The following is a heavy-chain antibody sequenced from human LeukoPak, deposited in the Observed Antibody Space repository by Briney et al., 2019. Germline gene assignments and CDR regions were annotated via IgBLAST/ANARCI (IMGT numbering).Heavy chain of an antibody. CDR1: GFTLDDYA. Sequence: PGGSLRLSCAASGFTLDDYAMHWVRQAPGKGLEWVSLISGDGGSTYYADSVKGRFTISRDNSKNSLYLQMNSLRTEDTALYYCAKDHRDYGDYVGAFDIWGQGTMVTVSS. D-gene: IGHD4-17*01. V-gene: IGHV3-43*02. CDR2: ISGDGGST. J-gene: IGHJ3*02. CDR3: AKDHRDYGDYVGAFDI.